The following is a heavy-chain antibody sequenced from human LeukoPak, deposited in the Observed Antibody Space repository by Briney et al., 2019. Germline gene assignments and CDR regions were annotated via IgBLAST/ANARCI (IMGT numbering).Heavy chain of an antibody. D-gene: IGHD3-10*01. CDR2: IYYNGST. J-gene: IGHJ4*02. CDR3: ARGIYGSGSYYGDFDY. CDR1: GGSISSYY. V-gene: IGHV4-59*01. Sequence: PSETLSLTCTVSGGSISSYYWSWIRQPPGKGLEWIGYIYYNGSTNYNPSLKSRVTISVDTSKNQFSLKLSSVTAADTAVYYCARGIYGSGSYYGDFDYWGQGTLVTVSS.